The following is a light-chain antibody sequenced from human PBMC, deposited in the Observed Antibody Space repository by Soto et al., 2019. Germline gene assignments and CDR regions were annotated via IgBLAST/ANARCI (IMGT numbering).Light chain of an antibody. Sequence: MVLTHSPATLSVSPWERSTLSFSASQSMGSNGACYQQKPRQAPTLLLYGAASRATGSPDSFSGSGSGTDFTLTISSVEPQDVAVDYCQQHGSSSTATFGGGTKVDIK. CDR3: QQHGSSSTAT. CDR2: GAA. J-gene: IGKJ4*01. V-gene: IGKV3-20*01. CDR1: QSMGSN.